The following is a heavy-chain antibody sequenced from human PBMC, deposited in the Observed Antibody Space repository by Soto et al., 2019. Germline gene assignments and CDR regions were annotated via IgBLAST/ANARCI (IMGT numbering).Heavy chain of an antibody. J-gene: IGHJ6*03. CDR2: INAGNGNT. V-gene: IGHV1-3*01. CDR3: ARHTTNWRFYYYYYMDV. CDR1: GYTFTSYA. D-gene: IGHD1-1*01. Sequence: ASVKVSCKASGYTFTSYAMHWVGQAPGQRLEWMGWINAGNGNTKYSQKFQGRVTITRDTSASTAYMELSSLRSEDTAVYYCARHTTNWRFYYYYYMDVWGKGTTVTVSS.